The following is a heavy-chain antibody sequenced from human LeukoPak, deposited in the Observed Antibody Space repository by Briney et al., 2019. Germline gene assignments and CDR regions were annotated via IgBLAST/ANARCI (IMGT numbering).Heavy chain of an antibody. CDR3: AREDYGDYVVPGFDY. CDR2: INPSGGST. J-gene: IGHJ4*02. D-gene: IGHD4-17*01. V-gene: IGHV1-46*01. Sequence: ASVKVSCKASGYTFTSYYMHWVRQAPGQGLEWMGIINPSGGSTSYAQKFQGRVTITRDTSASTAYMELSSLRSEDTAVYYCAREDYGDYVVPGFDYWGQGTLVTVSS. CDR1: GYTFTSYY.